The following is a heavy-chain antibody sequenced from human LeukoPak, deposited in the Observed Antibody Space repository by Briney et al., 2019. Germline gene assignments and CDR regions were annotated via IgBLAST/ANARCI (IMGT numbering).Heavy chain of an antibody. J-gene: IGHJ4*02. CDR2: ISGSGGST. Sequence: GGSLRLSCAASGFTFSSYAMSWVRQAPGKGLEWVSAISGSGGSTYYADSVKGRFTISRDNSKNTLYLQMNSLRAEDTAVYYCAKGSGYCSSTSCYGDFDYWGQGILSPSP. CDR1: GFTFSSYA. CDR3: AKGSGYCSSTSCYGDFDY. D-gene: IGHD2-2*03. V-gene: IGHV3-23*01.